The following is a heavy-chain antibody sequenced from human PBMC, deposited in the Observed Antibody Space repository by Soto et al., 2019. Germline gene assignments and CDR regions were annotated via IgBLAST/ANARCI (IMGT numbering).Heavy chain of an antibody. Sequence: GGSLRLSCAASGFTFSSYGMHWVRQAPGKGLEWVAVISYDGGNKYYADSVKGRFTISRDNSKNTLYPQMNSLRAEDTAVYYCAKGDRRYDSSGYYSSLDYWGQGTLVTVSS. CDR2: ISYDGGNK. CDR1: GFTFSSYG. V-gene: IGHV3-30*18. D-gene: IGHD3-22*01. J-gene: IGHJ4*02. CDR3: AKGDRRYDSSGYYSSLDY.